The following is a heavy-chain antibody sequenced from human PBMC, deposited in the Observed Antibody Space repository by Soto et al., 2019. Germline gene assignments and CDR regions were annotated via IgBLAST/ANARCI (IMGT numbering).Heavy chain of an antibody. J-gene: IGHJ6*02. CDR1: GDSVSSNSAA. CDR3: ARDPGIAVAGNYGMDV. D-gene: IGHD6-19*01. CDR2: TYYRSKWYN. Sequence: TLSLTCAISGDSVSSNSAAWNWIRQSPSRGLEWLGRTYYRSKWYNDYAVSVKSRITINPDTSKNQFSLQLNSVTPEDTAVYYCARDPGIAVAGNYGMDVWGQGTTVTVSS. V-gene: IGHV6-1*01.